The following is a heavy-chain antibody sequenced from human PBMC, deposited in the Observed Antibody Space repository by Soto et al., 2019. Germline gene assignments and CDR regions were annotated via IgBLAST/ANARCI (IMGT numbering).Heavy chain of an antibody. CDR1: GFTFGPFW. J-gene: IGHJ4*02. CDR3: ARTNSSGFYFDY. CDR2: INSDGSTI. Sequence: GSLRLSCAASGFTFGPFWMHWVRQAPGKGLVWLSHINSDGSTIVYADSVKGRLTISRDNSKNTLYLQMNSLRAEDTAVYYCARTNSSGFYFDYWGQGTLVTVSS. D-gene: IGHD6-19*01. V-gene: IGHV3-74*01.